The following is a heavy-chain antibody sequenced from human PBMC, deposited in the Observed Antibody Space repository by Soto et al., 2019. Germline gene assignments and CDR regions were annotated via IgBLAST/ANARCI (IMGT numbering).Heavy chain of an antibody. Sequence: SETLSLTCTVSGGSINTFYWSWVRQPAGKGLEWIGRIFSSGSTSFNPSLESRVAMSVDTSKNHFSLNLSSVTASDMAVYYCAREGSYSAYNFAHGIQLWSFDFWGQGALVTVSS. V-gene: IGHV4-4*07. J-gene: IGHJ4*02. CDR3: AREGSYSAYNFAHGIQLWSFDF. D-gene: IGHD5-12*01. CDR1: GGSINTFY. CDR2: IFSSGST.